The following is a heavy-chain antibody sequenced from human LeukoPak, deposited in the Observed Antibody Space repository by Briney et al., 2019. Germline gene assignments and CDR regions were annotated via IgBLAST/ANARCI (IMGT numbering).Heavy chain of an antibody. CDR3: ARGWELLSPFDY. CDR2: ISSNGGST. J-gene: IGHJ4*02. V-gene: IGHV3-64*01. CDR1: GFTFSSYA. D-gene: IGHD1-26*01. Sequence: GGSLRLSCAASGFTFSSYAMHWVRQAPGKGLEYVSAISSNGGSTYYANSVKGRFTISRDNSKNTLYLQMGSLRAEDMAVYYRARGWELLSPFDYWGQGTLVTVSS.